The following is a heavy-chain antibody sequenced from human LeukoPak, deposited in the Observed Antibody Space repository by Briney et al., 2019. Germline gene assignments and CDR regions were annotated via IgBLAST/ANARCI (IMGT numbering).Heavy chain of an antibody. CDR2: ISSSSSYI. D-gene: IGHD5-18*01. Sequence: GGSLRLPCAASGFTFSSYSMNWVRQAPGKGLEWVSSISSSSSYIYYADSVKGRFTISRDNAKNSLYLQMNSLRAEDTAVYYCAKEERYSYGTFDYWGQGTLVTVSS. J-gene: IGHJ4*02. CDR1: GFTFSSYS. CDR3: AKEERYSYGTFDY. V-gene: IGHV3-21*01.